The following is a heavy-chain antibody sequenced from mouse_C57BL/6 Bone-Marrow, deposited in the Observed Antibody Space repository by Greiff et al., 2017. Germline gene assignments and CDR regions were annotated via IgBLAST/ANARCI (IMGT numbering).Heavy chain of an antibody. CDR1: GYTFTSYW. Sequence: EVKRVESGAVLARPGASVKMSCKTSGYTFTSYWIHWVKQRPGQGLEWIGAIYPGSSDTSYNEKFKGKAKLTAVTSSSTAYMELSSLTNVDSAVYYCTRFPYDCYYRDYWGQGTTLTVSS. J-gene: IGHJ2*01. CDR2: IYPGSSDT. V-gene: IGHV1-5*01. D-gene: IGHD2-3*01. CDR3: TRFPYDCYYRDY.